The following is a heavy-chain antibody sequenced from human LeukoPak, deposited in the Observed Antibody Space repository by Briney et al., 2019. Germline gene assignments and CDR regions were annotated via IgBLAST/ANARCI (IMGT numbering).Heavy chain of an antibody. V-gene: IGHV3-53*01. Sequence: GGSLRLSCAASGFTVSTKSMRWVRQAPGKGLEWVTYSAESVKGRFTISRDSSKNTLCLQMNRVSRTVRQMGRPPTVMDVWGQGTSVTVSS. CDR1: GFTVSTKS. CDR3: PTVMDV. J-gene: IGHJ6*02. CDR2: T. D-gene: IGHD1-1*01.